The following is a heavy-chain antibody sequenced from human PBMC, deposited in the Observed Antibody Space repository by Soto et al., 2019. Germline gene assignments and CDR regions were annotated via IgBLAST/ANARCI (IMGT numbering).Heavy chain of an antibody. CDR2: INPNSGGT. CDR1: GYTFTGYY. V-gene: IGHV1-2*02. D-gene: IGHD1-1*01. CDR3: ARDGGTTGTRDAFDI. J-gene: IGHJ3*02. Sequence: GASVKVSCKASGYTFTGYYMHWVRQAPGQGLEWMGWINPNSGGTNYAQKFQGRVTMTRDTSISTAYMELSRLRSDDTAVYYCARDGGTTGTRDAFDIWGQGTMVTVSS.